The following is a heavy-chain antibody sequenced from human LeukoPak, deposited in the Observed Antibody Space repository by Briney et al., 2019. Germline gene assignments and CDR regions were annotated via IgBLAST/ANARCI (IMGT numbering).Heavy chain of an antibody. CDR2: IYYSGTT. D-gene: IGHD3-10*01. CDR1: GGSISSGGQF. J-gene: IGHJ5*02. V-gene: IGHV4-31*03. CDR3: ARGYNRFGDLGWFDP. Sequence: PSETLSLTCTVSGGSISSGGQFWSWIRQHPGKGLEWIGHIYYSGTTYYNPSLKSRLTISVDTSENQFSLKVNSVTAADTAVYYCARGYNRFGDLGWFDPWGQGTQVIVSS.